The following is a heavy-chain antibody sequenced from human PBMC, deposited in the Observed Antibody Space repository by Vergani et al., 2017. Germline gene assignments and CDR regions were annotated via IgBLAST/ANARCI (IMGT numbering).Heavy chain of an antibody. CDR2: ISGSGGST. CDR1: GFTFSSYA. Sequence: VQLVESGGGVVQPGRSLRLSCAASGFTFSSYAMSWVRQAPGKGLEWVSAISGSGGSTYYADSVKGRFTISRDNSKNTLYLQMNSLRAEDTAVYYCARDVVVPAAMGYYYGMDVWGQGTTVTVSS. V-gene: IGHV3-23*04. D-gene: IGHD2-2*01. J-gene: IGHJ6*02. CDR3: ARDVVVPAAMGYYYGMDV.